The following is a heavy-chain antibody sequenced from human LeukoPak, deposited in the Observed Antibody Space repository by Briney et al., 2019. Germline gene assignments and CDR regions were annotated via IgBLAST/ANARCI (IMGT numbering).Heavy chain of an antibody. CDR3: ARDLPLGYCSSTSCRYFDY. CDR1: GDIVSSNSAA. J-gene: IGHJ4*02. V-gene: IGHV6-1*01. Sequence: SQTLSLTCALSGDIVSSNSAAWNWIRQSPSRGLEWLGRTYYRSKWYNDYAVSVKSRITINPDTSKNQFSLQPNSVTPEDTAVYYCARDLPLGYCSSTSCRYFDYWGQGTLVTVSS. D-gene: IGHD2-2*01. CDR2: TYYRSKWYN.